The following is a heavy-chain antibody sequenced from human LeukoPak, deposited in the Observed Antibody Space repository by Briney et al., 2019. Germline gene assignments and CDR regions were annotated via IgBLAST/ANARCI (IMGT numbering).Heavy chain of an antibody. Sequence: PVGSLRLSCAASGFTFYGYTMHWVRQAPGKGLEWVSLISGDGGGTYYADSVRGRFSISRDNSRNSLYLQMNSLRAESTALYYFEKPMLGEWLANPRFDYWGQGTLVTVSS. V-gene: IGHV3-43*02. J-gene: IGHJ4*02. CDR2: ISGDGGGT. CDR1: GFTFYGYT. CDR3: EKPMLGEWLANPRFDY. D-gene: IGHD3-10*02.